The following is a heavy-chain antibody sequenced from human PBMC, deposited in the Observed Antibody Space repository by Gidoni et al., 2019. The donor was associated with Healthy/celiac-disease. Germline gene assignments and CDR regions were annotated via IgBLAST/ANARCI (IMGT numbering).Heavy chain of an antibody. Sequence: EVQLLESGGGLVQPGGSLRLSCAASGFTFSSYAMSWVRQAPGKGLEWVSAISGSGGSTYYADSVKGRFTISRDNSKNTLYLQMNSLRAEDTAVYYCAKDAPRNYDFWSGYPGYYFDYWGQGTLVTVSS. CDR1: GFTFSSYA. D-gene: IGHD3-3*01. CDR2: ISGSGGST. CDR3: AKDAPRNYDFWSGYPGYYFDY. V-gene: IGHV3-23*01. J-gene: IGHJ4*02.